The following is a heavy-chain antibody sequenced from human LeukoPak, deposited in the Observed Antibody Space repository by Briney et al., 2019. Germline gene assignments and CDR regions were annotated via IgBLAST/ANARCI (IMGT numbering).Heavy chain of an antibody. Sequence: GGSLRLSCAASGFTFSSYALSWVRQAPGKGLEWVSAISGSGGSTYYADSVKGRFTISRDNSKNTLYLQMNSLRAEDTAVYYCAKDQDYGDYGTFWYWGQGTLVTVSS. D-gene: IGHD4-17*01. J-gene: IGHJ4*02. CDR1: GFTFSSYA. V-gene: IGHV3-23*01. CDR2: ISGSGGST. CDR3: AKDQDYGDYGTFWY.